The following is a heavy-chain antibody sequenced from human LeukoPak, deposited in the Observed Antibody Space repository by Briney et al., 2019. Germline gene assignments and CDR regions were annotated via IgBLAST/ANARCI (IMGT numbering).Heavy chain of an antibody. D-gene: IGHD4-17*01. V-gene: IGHV1-69*05. CDR1: GGTFSSYA. J-gene: IGHJ4*02. CDR3: ARGPTDYGDDY. Sequence: SVKVSCKASGGTFSSYAISWVRQAPGQGLEWMGRIIPIFGTANYAQKFKGRDTITTDESTSTAYMELSSLRSEDTAVYYCARGPTDYGDDYWGQGTLVTVSS. CDR2: IIPIFGTA.